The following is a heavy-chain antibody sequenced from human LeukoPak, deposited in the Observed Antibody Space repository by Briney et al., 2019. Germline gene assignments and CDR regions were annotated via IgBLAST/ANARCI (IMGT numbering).Heavy chain of an antibody. CDR2: INSDGSST. CDR3: ARFSPYYDILTGYYPNWYFDL. V-gene: IGHV3-74*01. Sequence: PGGSLRLSCAASGFTFSSYWMHWVRQAPGKGLVWVSRINSDGSSTSYADSVKGRFTISRDNAKNTLYLQMNSLRAEDTAVYYCARFSPYYDILTGYYPNWYFDLWGRGTLVTVSS. J-gene: IGHJ2*01. D-gene: IGHD3-9*01. CDR1: GFTFSSYW.